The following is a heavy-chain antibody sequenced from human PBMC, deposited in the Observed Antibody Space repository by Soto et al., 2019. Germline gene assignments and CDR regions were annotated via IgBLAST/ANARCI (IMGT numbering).Heavy chain of an antibody. CDR2: ISYDGSNK. CDR3: AKDFLTANYYYYGMDV. CDR1: GFTFSSYG. V-gene: IGHV3-30*18. J-gene: IGHJ6*02. D-gene: IGHD3-9*01. Sequence: QVQLVESGGGVVQPGRSLRLSCAASGFTFSSYGMHWVRQAPGKGLEWVAVISYDGSNKYYADSVKGRFTISRDNCKNTLYLQMNSLRAEDTAVYYCAKDFLTANYYYYGMDVWGQGTTVTVSS.